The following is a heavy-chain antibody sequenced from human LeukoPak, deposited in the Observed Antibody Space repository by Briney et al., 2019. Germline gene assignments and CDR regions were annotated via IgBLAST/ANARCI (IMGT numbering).Heavy chain of an antibody. V-gene: IGHV1-2*02. J-gene: IGHJ4*02. CDR1: GYTFTGYY. CDR2: INPNSGGT. CDR3: ARDWDLYDYGDCYFDY. Sequence: ASVKVSCKASGYTFTGYYMHWVRQASGQGLEWMGWINPNSGGTNYAQKFQGRVTMTRDTSISTAYMELSRLRSDDTAVYYCARDWDLYDYGDCYFDYWGQGTLVTVSS. D-gene: IGHD4-17*01.